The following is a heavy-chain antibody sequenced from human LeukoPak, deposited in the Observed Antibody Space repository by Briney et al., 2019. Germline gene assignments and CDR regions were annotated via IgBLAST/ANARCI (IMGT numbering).Heavy chain of an antibody. Sequence: SETLSLTCTVSGGSISSSSYYWGWIRQPPGKGLEWIGSIYYSGSTYYNPSLKSRVTISVDTSKNQFSLKLSSVTAADTAVYYCARDLTRVAVADKTSWGQGTLVTVSS. CDR1: GGSISSSSYY. D-gene: IGHD6-19*01. V-gene: IGHV4-39*07. CDR2: IYYSGST. CDR3: ARDLTRVAVADKTS. J-gene: IGHJ5*02.